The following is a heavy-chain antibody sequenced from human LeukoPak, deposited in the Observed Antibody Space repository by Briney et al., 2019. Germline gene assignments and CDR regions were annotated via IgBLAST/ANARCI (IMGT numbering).Heavy chain of an antibody. Sequence: SETLSLTCAVCGGSFSDYYWSRIRQPPGKGLEWIGEINHSGSTNYNPSLKSRVTISVDTSKNQFSLKLSSVTAADTAVYYCARGPGLWSFDYWGQGTLVTVSS. J-gene: IGHJ4*02. CDR3: ARGPGLWSFDY. D-gene: IGHD5-18*01. V-gene: IGHV4-34*01. CDR1: GGSFSDYY. CDR2: INHSGST.